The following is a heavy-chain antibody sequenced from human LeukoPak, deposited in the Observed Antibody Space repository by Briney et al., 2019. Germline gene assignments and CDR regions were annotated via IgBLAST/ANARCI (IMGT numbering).Heavy chain of an antibody. V-gene: IGHV4-59*01. CDR2: MYYNGST. J-gene: IGHJ6*02. Sequence: SETLSLTCTVSGGPISSYYWRWIRQPPGKGLEWFAYMYYNGSTNYNPSIKNRVTISVDTSKNQFSLKLSSVTAADTAVYYCASGSSTVKYYYGIDVWGRGTTVTVSS. D-gene: IGHD4-17*01. CDR1: GGPISSYY. CDR3: ASGSSTVKYYYGIDV.